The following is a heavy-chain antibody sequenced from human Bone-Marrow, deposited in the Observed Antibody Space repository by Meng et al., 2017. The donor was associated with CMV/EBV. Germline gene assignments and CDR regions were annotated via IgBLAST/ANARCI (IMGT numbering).Heavy chain of an antibody. CDR1: GFTFSSYG. V-gene: IGHV3-30*02. CDR2: IRYDGSNK. Sequence: GGSLRLSCAASGFTFSSYGMHWVRQAPGKGLEWVAFIRYDGSNKYYADSVKGRFTISRDNSKNTLYLQMNSLRAEDTAVYYCAVDCSSTSCYFLNDAFDIWGQGTMVTVPS. CDR3: AVDCSSTSCYFLNDAFDI. J-gene: IGHJ3*02. D-gene: IGHD2-2*01.